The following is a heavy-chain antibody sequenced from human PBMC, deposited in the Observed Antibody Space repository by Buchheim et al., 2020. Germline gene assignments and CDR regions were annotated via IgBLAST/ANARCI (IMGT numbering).Heavy chain of an antibody. CDR3: ARGRASGWFQYYYYYYGMDV. CDR2: INHSGST. D-gene: IGHD6-19*01. V-gene: IGHV4-34*01. CDR1: GGSFSGYY. Sequence: QVQLQQWGAGLLKPSETLSLTCAVYGGSFSGYYWSWIRQPPGKGLEWIGEINHSGSTNYNPSLKSRVTISVEPSKNKFSLKLSSVTAADTAVYYCARGRASGWFQYYYYYYGMDVWGQGTT. J-gene: IGHJ6*02.